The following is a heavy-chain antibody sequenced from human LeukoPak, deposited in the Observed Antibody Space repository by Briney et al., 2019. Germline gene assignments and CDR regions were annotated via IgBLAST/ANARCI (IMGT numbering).Heavy chain of an antibody. V-gene: IGHV3-30*02. J-gene: IGHJ4*02. Sequence: PGGSLRLSCAASGFTFSSYGTHWVRQAPGRGLEWVAFIRYDGSNKYYADSVKGRFTISRDNSKNTLYLQMNSLRAEDTAVYYCAKAKRVWGSYRYSFDYWGQGTLVTVSS. CDR1: GFTFSSYG. CDR2: IRYDGSNK. CDR3: AKAKRVWGSYRYSFDY. D-gene: IGHD3-16*02.